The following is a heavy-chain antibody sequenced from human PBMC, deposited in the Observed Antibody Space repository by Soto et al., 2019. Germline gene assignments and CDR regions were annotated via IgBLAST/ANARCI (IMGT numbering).Heavy chain of an antibody. J-gene: IGHJ4*02. V-gene: IGHV4-30-4*01. D-gene: IGHD2-2*01. CDR1: GGSISSGDYY. Sequence: LSLTCTVSGGSISSGDYYWSWIRQPPGKGLEWIGYIYYSGSTYYNPSLKSRVTISVDTSKNQFSLKLSSVTAADTAVYYCAREAGYCSSTSCSLGTFDYWGQGTLVTVSS. CDR3: AREAGYCSSTSCSLGTFDY. CDR2: IYYSGST.